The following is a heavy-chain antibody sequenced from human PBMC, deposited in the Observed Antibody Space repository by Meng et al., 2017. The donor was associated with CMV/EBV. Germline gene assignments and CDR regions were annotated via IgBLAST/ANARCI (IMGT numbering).Heavy chain of an antibody. J-gene: IGHJ3*02. V-gene: IGHV3-74*01. D-gene: IGHD3-10*01. CDR1: GGSFSGYY. Sequence: GGSLRLSCAVYGGSFSGYYWSWIRQPPGKGLVWLSRIYSDGITTRYADSVKGRFTISRDNTKNTLYLQMTGLRADDTAVYYCAREPGRGAFDIWGQGTMVTVSS. CDR3: AREPGRGAFDI. CDR2: IYSDGITT.